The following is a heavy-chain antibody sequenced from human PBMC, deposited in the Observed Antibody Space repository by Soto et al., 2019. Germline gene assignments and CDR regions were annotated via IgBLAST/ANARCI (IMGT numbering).Heavy chain of an antibody. J-gene: IGHJ4*02. Sequence: GGSLRLSCAASVFTFSSYGMHWVRQAPGKGLEWVAVIWYDGSNKYYADSVKDRFTISRDNSKNTLYLQMNSLRAEDTAVYYSARDGYGSGSYYIDYWGQGTLVTVSS. V-gene: IGHV3-33*01. CDR1: VFTFSSYG. D-gene: IGHD3-10*01. CDR2: IWYDGSNK. CDR3: ARDGYGSGSYYIDY.